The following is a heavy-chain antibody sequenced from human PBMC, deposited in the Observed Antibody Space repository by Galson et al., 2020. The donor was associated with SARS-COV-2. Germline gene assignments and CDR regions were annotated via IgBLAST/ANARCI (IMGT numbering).Heavy chain of an antibody. D-gene: IGHD6-13*01. Sequence: ASVKVSCKVSGYTLTELSMHWVRQAPGKGLEWMGGFDPEDGETIYAQKFQGRVTMTEDTSTDTAYMELSSLRSEDTAVYYCATASAAGTTAWFDPWGQGTLVTVSS. CDR1: GYTLTELS. V-gene: IGHV1-24*01. J-gene: IGHJ5*02. CDR2: FDPEDGET. CDR3: ATASAAGTTAWFDP.